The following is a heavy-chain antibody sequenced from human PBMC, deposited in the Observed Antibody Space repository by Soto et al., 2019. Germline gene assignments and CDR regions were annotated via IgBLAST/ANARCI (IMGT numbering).Heavy chain of an antibody. D-gene: IGHD6-13*01. CDR2: IYYSGST. CDR3: ARDRRRTGYSSSWYWFDP. J-gene: IGHJ5*02. CDR1: GGSISSGDYY. Sequence: PSETLSLTCTVSGGSISSGDYYWSWIRQPPGKGLEWIGYIYYSGSTYYNPSLKSRVTISVDTSKNQFSLKLSSVTAADTAVYYCARDRRRTGYSSSWYWFDPWGQGTLVTVS. V-gene: IGHV4-30-4*01.